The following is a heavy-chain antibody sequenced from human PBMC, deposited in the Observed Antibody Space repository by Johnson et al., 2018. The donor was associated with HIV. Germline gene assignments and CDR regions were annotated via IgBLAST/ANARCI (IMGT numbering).Heavy chain of an antibody. CDR2: INWNGGST. Sequence: VESGGGVVRPGGSLRLSCAASGFTFDDYGMSWVRQAPGKGLEWVSGINWNGGSTGYADSVKGRFTISRDNSKNTLYLQMNSLRAEDTAVYYCAKTITMIGRFDAFDIWGQGTMVTVSS. CDR1: GFTFDDYG. D-gene: IGHD3-22*01. J-gene: IGHJ3*02. CDR3: AKTITMIGRFDAFDI. V-gene: IGHV3-20*04.